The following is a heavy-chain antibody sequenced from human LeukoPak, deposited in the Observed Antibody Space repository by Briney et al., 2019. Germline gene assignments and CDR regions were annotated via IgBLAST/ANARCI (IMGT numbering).Heavy chain of an antibody. CDR3: ARVCGGDCSDAFDI. CDR1: GGSLSSYY. Sequence: PSETLSLTCTVSGGSLSSYYWSWIRQPPGKGLEWIGYIYCSGSTNYNPSLKSRVTISVDTSKNQFSLKLSSVTAADTAVYYCARVCGGDCSDAFDIWGQGTMVTASS. CDR2: IYCSGST. D-gene: IGHD2-21*02. J-gene: IGHJ3*02. V-gene: IGHV4-59*01.